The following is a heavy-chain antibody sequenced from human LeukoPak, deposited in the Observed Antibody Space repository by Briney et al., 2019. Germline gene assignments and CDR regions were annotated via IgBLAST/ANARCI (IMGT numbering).Heavy chain of an antibody. J-gene: IGHJ4*02. CDR2: ISGSGGST. V-gene: IGHV3-23*01. CDR3: AKDNRYLHYYDSSGSACDY. CDR1: GFTFSSYA. Sequence: GGSLRLSCAASGFTFSSYAMSWVRQAPGKGLEWVSTISGSGGSTYYADSVKGRFAISRDNSKNTLYLQMNSLRAEDTAVYYCAKDNRYLHYYDSSGSACDYWGQGTLVTDSS. D-gene: IGHD3-22*01.